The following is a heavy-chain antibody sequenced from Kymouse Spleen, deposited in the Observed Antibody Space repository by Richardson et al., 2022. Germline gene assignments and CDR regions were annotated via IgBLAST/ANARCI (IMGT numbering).Heavy chain of an antibody. CDR2: INAGNGNT. J-gene: IGHJ6*02. D-gene: IGHD6-6*01. CDR1: GYTFTSYA. CDR3: ARDQGYSSSGYYYYYGMDV. V-gene: IGHV1-3*01. Sequence: QVQLVQSGAEVKKPGASVKVSCKASGYTFTSYAMHWVRQAPGQRLEWMGWINAGNGNTKYSQKFQGRVTITRDTSASTAYMELSSLRSEDTAVYYCARDQGYSSSGYYYYYGMDVWGQGTTVTVSS.